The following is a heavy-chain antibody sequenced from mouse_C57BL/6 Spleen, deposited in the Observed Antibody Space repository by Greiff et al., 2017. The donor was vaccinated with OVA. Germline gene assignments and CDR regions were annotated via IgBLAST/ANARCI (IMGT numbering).Heavy chain of an antibody. CDR3: TTRAYYGSSIDY. CDR2: IDPENGDT. V-gene: IGHV14-4*01. Sequence: LVESGAELVRPGASVKLSCTASGFNIKDDYMHWVKQRPEQGLEWIGWIDPENGDTEYASKFQGKATITADTSSNTAYLQLSSLTSEDTAVYYCTTRAYYGSSIDYWGQGTTLTVSS. J-gene: IGHJ2*01. CDR1: GFNIKDDY. D-gene: IGHD1-1*01.